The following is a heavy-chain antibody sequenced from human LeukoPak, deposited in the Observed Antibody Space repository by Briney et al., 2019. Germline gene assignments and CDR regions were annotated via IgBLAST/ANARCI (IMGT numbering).Heavy chain of an antibody. Sequence: SETLSPTCTVSGGSISSSSYCWGWIRQPPGEGLEWIGTICYSGDTNYNPSLNSRVSISLEKSKNQFSLELRSVTAADTAVYYCARGRIAKIVVVHSFSYGMDVWGQGTTVTVSS. D-gene: IGHD3-22*01. V-gene: IGHV4-39*07. CDR2: ICYSGDT. CDR1: GGSISSSSYC. CDR3: ARGRIAKIVVVHSFSYGMDV. J-gene: IGHJ6*02.